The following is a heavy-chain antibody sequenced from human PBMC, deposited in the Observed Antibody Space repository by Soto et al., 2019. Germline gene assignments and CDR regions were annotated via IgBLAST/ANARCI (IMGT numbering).Heavy chain of an antibody. CDR2: IWYDGSNK. Sequence: HPGGSLRLSCAASGFTFSSYGMHWVRQAPGKGLEWVAVIWYDGSNKYYADSVKGRFTISRDNSKNTLYLQMNSLRAEDTAVYYCARDSGIVSPSPTFDYWGQGTLVTVSS. V-gene: IGHV3-33*01. D-gene: IGHD1-26*01. CDR3: ARDSGIVSPSPTFDY. J-gene: IGHJ4*02. CDR1: GFTFSSYG.